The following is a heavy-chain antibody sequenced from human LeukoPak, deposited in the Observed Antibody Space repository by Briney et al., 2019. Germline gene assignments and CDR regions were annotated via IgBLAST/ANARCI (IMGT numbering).Heavy chain of an antibody. CDR3: ARARAGAGTFFFDY. CDR1: GFSFSSYG. Sequence: GGSLRLSCAASGFSFSSYGMHWVRQAPGKGLEWVAVIWYDGSKKYYADSVKGRFIISRDNSKNTLYLQMNSLRAEDTAVYYCARARAGAGTFFFDYWGQGTLVTVSS. J-gene: IGHJ4*02. V-gene: IGHV3-33*01. CDR2: IWYDGSKK. D-gene: IGHD6-13*01.